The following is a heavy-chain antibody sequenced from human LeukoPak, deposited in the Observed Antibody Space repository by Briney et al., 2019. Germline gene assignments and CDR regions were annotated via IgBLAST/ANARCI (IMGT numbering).Heavy chain of an antibody. V-gene: IGHV3-21*01. CDR3: ARDPPVAMGGGYYYYMDV. CDR1: GFTFRSYG. J-gene: IGHJ6*03. Sequence: GGTLRLSCAASGFTFRSYGMSWVRQAPGKGLEWVSSISSSSTYIYYEDSVKGRFTISRDNAKNSLYLQMNSLRAEDTAVYYCARDPPVAMGGGYYYYMDVWGKGTTVTVSS. CDR2: ISSSSTYI. D-gene: IGHD2-2*01.